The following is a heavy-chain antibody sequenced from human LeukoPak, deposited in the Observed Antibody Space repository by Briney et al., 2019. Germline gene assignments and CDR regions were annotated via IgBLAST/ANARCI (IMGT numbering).Heavy chain of an antibody. D-gene: IGHD3-10*01. Sequence: GGSLRLSCAASGFTFSSYAISWVRQAPGQGLEWMGGIIPIFGTANYAQKFQGRVTITADESTSTAYMELSSLRSEDTAVYYCASGYGSGSVYYFDYWGQGTLVTVSS. CDR3: ASGYGSGSVYYFDY. CDR1: GFTFSSYA. CDR2: IIPIFGTA. J-gene: IGHJ4*02. V-gene: IGHV1-69*01.